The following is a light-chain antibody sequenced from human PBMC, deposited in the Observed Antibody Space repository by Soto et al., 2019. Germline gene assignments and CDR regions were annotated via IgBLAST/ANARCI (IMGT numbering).Light chain of an antibody. CDR1: QSVSSY. Sequence: DTVLTQSPGARDTPPGGSGTSSGGASQSVSSYLAWYQQKPGQAPRLLIYDASNRATGIPARFSGSGSGTDFTLTISSLEPEDFAVYYCHQRQSWPRTFGQGTKVDIK. CDR3: HQRQSWPRT. CDR2: DAS. V-gene: IGKV3-11*01. J-gene: IGKJ1*01.